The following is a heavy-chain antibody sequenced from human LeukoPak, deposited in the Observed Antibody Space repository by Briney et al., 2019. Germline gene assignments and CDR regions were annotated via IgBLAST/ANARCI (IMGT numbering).Heavy chain of an antibody. D-gene: IGHD6-13*01. J-gene: IGHJ4*02. CDR1: GGSISSGGYY. CDR3: ARKAAGKGSNFDY. CDR2: IYHSGST. V-gene: IGHV4-30-2*01. Sequence: SETLSLTCTVSGGSISSGGYYWSWIRQPPGKGLEWIGYIYHSGSTYYNPSLKSRVTISVDRSKNQFSLKLSSVTAADTAVYYCARKAAGKGSNFDYWGQGTLVTVSS.